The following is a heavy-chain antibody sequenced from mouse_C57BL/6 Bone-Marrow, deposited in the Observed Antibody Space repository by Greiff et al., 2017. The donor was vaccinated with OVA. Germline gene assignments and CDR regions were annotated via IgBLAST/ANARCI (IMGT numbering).Heavy chain of an antibody. CDR2: IYPRSGNT. CDR1: GYTFTSYG. CDR3: ARSGSNYDGY. V-gene: IGHV1-81*01. J-gene: IGHJ3*02. D-gene: IGHD2-5*01. Sequence: VQLQQSGAELARPGASVKLSCKASGYTFTSYGISWVKQRTGQGLEWIGEIYPRSGNTYYNEKFKGKATLTADKSSSTAYMELRSLTSEDSAVYFCARSGSNYDGYWGQRTLVTVSA.